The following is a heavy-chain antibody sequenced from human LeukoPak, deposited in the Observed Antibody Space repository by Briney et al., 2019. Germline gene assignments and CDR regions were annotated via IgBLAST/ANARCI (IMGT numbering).Heavy chain of an antibody. Sequence: GGSLRLSCAASGFTLDDYAMHWVRQGPGRGLEWVSGITWNRDNIGYGDSVKGRFTISRDNVKNVLYLQMTSLRPEDTALDYCAKDLSSAITSALVLDVWGQGTVVTVSS. J-gene: IGHJ6*02. CDR3: AKDLSSAITSALVLDV. V-gene: IGHV3-9*01. CDR1: GFTLDDYA. CDR2: ITWNRDNI. D-gene: IGHD3-22*01.